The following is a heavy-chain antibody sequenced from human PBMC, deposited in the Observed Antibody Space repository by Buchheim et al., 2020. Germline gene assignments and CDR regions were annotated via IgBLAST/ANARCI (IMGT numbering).Heavy chain of an antibody. V-gene: IGHV4-31*03. CDR2: IYYSGKT. CDR1: GGSISSGGYY. D-gene: IGHD3-16*02. CDR3: AGVACYPYYYFDY. Sequence: QVQLQESGPGLVKPSQTLSLSCTVSGGSISSGGYYWSWLRQAPGKGPEWLGNIYYSGKTFYTPSIRSRITIAVDTSKNLFSLRLSSVSAADTTVYYCAGVACYPYYYFDYWGQGAL. J-gene: IGHJ4*02.